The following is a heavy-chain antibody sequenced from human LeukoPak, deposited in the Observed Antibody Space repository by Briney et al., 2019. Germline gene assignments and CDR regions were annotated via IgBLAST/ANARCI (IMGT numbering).Heavy chain of an antibody. CDR3: ARRSTIFGVVIIHWYFDL. J-gene: IGHJ2*01. CDR1: GGSISSYY. V-gene: IGHV4-39*01. D-gene: IGHD3-3*01. CDR2: IYYSGST. Sequence: SETLSLTCTVSGGSISSYYWGWIRQPPGKGLEWIGSIYYSGSTYYNPSLKSRVTISVDTSKNQFSLKLSSVTAADTAVYYCARRSTIFGVVIIHWYFDLWGRGTLVTVSS.